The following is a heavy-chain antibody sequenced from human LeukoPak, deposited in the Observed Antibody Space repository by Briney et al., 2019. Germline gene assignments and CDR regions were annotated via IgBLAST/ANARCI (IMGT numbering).Heavy chain of an antibody. CDR3: ARSGVYDILTGYHFYFDH. Sequence: PGGSLRLSCAASGFTFSSYAMSWVRQAPGKGLDWVSVIYSGGSIYYADSVKSRLTISRDSSKNTVYLQMNSVRAEDTAVYYCARSGVYDILTGYHFYFDHWGQGTLVTVSS. CDR1: GFTFSSYA. D-gene: IGHD3-9*01. V-gene: IGHV3-53*01. CDR2: IYSGGSI. J-gene: IGHJ4*02.